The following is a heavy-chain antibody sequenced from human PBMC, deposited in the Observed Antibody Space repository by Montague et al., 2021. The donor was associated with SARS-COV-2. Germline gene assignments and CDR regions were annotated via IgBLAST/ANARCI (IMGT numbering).Heavy chain of an antibody. J-gene: IGHJ6*02. V-gene: IGHV4-61*02. CDR2: IDASGTT. CDR3: ARSAFRYFDRPGMDV. Sequence: TLSLTCTVSGGSIRSDGFYWNWIRQPAGKGLEWIGRIDASGTTNYKPSLKSRVIISPDRSKNQFSLKLSSVIAADTAVYYCARSAFRYFDRPGMDVWGQGTTVTVSS. D-gene: IGHD3-9*01. CDR1: GGSIRSDGFY.